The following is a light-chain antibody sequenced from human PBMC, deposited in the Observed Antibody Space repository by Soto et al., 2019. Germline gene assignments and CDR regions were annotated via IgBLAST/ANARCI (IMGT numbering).Light chain of an antibody. CDR3: QQYNNWRPT. CDR1: QSVSSN. CDR2: GAS. V-gene: IGKV3-15*01. J-gene: IGKJ1*01. Sequence: EIVMTQSPATLSVSPGQRAPLSCMASQSVSSNLAWYQRKPGQAHRLLIYGASTRATGIPARFSGSGSGTEFTHTISSLPSEYFAVYYCQQYNNWRPTFGQGTKVEIK.